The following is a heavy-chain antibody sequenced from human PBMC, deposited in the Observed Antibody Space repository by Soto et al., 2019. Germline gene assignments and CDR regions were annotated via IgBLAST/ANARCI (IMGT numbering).Heavy chain of an antibody. V-gene: IGHV3-48*02. Sequence: EVQLVESGGGLVQPGGSLRLSCAASGFTFSSYSMNWVRQTPGKGLEWVSYIGGSDSTIYYADSVKGRFTIARDNAKNSLFLQMTSLRDEDTAVYYCARSPCGYSVYRGSFDYWGQGTLVTVSS. CDR3: ARSPCGYSVYRGSFDY. J-gene: IGHJ4*02. CDR1: GFTFSSYS. CDR2: IGGSDSTI. D-gene: IGHD5-12*01.